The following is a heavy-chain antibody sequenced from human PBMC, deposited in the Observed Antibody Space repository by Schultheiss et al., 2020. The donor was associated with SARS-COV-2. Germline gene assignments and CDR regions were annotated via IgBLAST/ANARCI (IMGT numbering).Heavy chain of an antibody. CDR2: IYFRST. Sequence: SETLSLTCTVSGGSMSSYYWSWIRQSPGKGLEWIGYIYFRSTNYNPSLKSRVTISVDTSKNQFSLKLSSVTAADTAVYYCARGGPRAVAPMDVWGQGTTVTVSS. CDR1: GGSMSSYY. D-gene: IGHD6-19*01. J-gene: IGHJ6*02. V-gene: IGHV4-59*01. CDR3: ARGGPRAVAPMDV.